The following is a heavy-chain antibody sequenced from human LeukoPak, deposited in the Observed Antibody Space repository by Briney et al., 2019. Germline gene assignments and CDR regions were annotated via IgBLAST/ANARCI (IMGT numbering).Heavy chain of an antibody. V-gene: IGHV3-66*01. CDR2: IYSGGRT. CDR1: GFTVSRNY. CDR3: ARSATVTTSENFGY. D-gene: IGHD4-11*01. Sequence: GGSLRLSCAASGFTVSRNYMSWVRQAPGKGLEWVSVIYSGGRTYYADSVKGRFTISRDNSKNTLYLQMNSLRAEDTAVYYCARSATVTTSENFGYWGQGTLVTVSS. J-gene: IGHJ4*02.